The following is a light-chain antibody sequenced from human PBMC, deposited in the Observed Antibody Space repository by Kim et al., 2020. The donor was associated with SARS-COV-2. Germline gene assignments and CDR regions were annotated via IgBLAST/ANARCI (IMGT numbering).Light chain of an antibody. Sequence: SASVADSLTSTRRASHNISCGLPWYQQRPAKAPQLLIYKASTLESGVPSRFSGSGSGTEFTLTINTLQPDDFATYHCQQCSSHPHTFGQWTKLEIK. CDR3: QQCSSHPHT. CDR2: KAS. V-gene: IGKV1-5*03. J-gene: IGKJ2*01. CDR1: HNISCG.